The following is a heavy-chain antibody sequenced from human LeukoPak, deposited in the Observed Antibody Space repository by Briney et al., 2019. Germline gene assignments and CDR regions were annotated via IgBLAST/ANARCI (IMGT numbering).Heavy chain of an antibody. Sequence: PSQTLSLTCTVSGGSISSGSYYWSWIRQPAGKGLEWIGRIYTSGSTNYNPSLKSRVTISVDTSKSQFSLKLSSVTAADTAVYYCARERDCSGGSCPSLYDYWGQGTLVTVSS. CDR2: IYTSGST. CDR3: ARERDCSGGSCPSLYDY. D-gene: IGHD2-15*01. J-gene: IGHJ4*02. V-gene: IGHV4-61*02. CDR1: GGSISSGSYY.